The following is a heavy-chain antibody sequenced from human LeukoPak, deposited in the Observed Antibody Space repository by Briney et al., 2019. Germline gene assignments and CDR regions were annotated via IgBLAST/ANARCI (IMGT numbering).Heavy chain of an antibody. CDR3: ARAGQAGYVGYPLDY. J-gene: IGHJ4*02. D-gene: IGHD5-12*01. Sequence: GGSLRLSCAASGLTFSSYWMHWVRQAPGKGLMWVSRINSDGSSTSYADSVKGRFTISRDNAKNTLYLQMNSLRAEDTAVFYCARAGQAGYVGYPLDYRGQGTLVTVSS. CDR1: GLTFSSYW. CDR2: INSDGSST. V-gene: IGHV3-74*01.